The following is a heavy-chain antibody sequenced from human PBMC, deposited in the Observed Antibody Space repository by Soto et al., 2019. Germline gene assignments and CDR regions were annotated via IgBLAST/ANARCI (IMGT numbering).Heavy chain of an antibody. D-gene: IGHD3-22*01. V-gene: IGHV1-69*06. J-gene: IGHJ3*02. CDR3: ARDLSYYDSSGRGAFDI. Sequence: SVKVSCKASGDTFSSYAISWVRQAPGQGLEWMGGIIPIFGTANYAQKFQGRVTITADKSTSTAYMELSSLRSEDTAVYYCARDLSYYDSSGRGAFDIWGQGTMVTVSS. CDR1: GDTFSSYA. CDR2: IIPIFGTA.